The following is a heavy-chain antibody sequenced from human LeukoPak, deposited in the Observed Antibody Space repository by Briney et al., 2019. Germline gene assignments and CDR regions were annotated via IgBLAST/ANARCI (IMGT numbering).Heavy chain of an antibody. CDR3: ARDDRGRWIQLWALDY. V-gene: IGHV4-59*01. J-gene: IGHJ4*02. CDR1: GGSINSYY. CDR2: IYYSGSP. D-gene: IGHD5-18*01. Sequence: PSETLSLICTVSGGSINSYYWNWIRQPPGKGLELIGYIYYSGSPTYNPSLKSRVTISVDTSKNQFSLQLRSVTAADTAVYYCARDDRGRWIQLWALDYWGQGTLVTVSS.